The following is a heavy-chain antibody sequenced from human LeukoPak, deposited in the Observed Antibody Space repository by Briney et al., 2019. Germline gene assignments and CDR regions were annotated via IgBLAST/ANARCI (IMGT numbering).Heavy chain of an antibody. D-gene: IGHD2-15*01. Sequence: GASVKVSCKASGYTFTTYCITRVRQAPGQGLELIGWITTFNGNTNYAQKLQGRVTMTTDTSTSTAYMELRSLRSDGTAVYYCARGPYCSGATCYSQMFDFWGQGSPVAVSS. J-gene: IGHJ4*02. CDR2: ITTFNGNT. CDR3: ARGPYCSGATCYSQMFDF. V-gene: IGHV1-18*01. CDR1: GYTFTTYC.